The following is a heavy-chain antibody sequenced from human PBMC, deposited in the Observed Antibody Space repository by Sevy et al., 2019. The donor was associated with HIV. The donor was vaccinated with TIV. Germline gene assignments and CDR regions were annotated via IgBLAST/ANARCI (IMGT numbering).Heavy chain of an antibody. CDR3: ARDRYSGYGFDY. V-gene: IGHV1-46*01. CDR1: GYTFTNYY. CDR2: INPSGGST. J-gene: IGHJ4*01. Sequence: ASVKVSCKASGYTFTNYYIHWVRQAPGQGLEGMGIINPSGGSTTYAQKFQGRVTMTRDTSTSTVYMQLSSLRSEDTAVYYCARDRYSGYGFDYWGHGTLVTVSS. D-gene: IGHD5-12*01.